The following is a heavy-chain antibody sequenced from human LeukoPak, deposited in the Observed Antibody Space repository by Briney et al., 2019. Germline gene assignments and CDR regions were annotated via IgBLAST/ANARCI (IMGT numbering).Heavy chain of an antibody. CDR2: INPSGGST. CDR1: GYTFTSYY. Sequence: ASVKVSCRASGYTFTSYYMHWVRQAPGQGLEWMGIINPSGGSTSYAQKFQGRVTMTRDTSTSTVYMELSSLRSEDTAVYYCARSGIQYYFDYWGQGTLVTDSS. CDR3: ARSGIQYYFDY. D-gene: IGHD3-10*01. V-gene: IGHV1-46*01. J-gene: IGHJ4*02.